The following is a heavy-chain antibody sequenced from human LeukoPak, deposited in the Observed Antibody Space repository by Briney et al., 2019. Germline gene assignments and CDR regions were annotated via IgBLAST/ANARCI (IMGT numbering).Heavy chain of an antibody. J-gene: IGHJ4*02. D-gene: IGHD3-9*01. CDR3: TTLGLTGYYAFYY. Sequence: GGSLRLSCAASGFTFSVPWMSWVRQAPGKGLEWVGRVKSKTDGGTTDYAAPVKGRFTISRDDSKNTLYLQMNSLKTEDTAVYYCTTLGLTGYYAFYYWGQGSLVTVSS. CDR1: GFTFSVPW. V-gene: IGHV3-15*01. CDR2: VKSKTDGGTT.